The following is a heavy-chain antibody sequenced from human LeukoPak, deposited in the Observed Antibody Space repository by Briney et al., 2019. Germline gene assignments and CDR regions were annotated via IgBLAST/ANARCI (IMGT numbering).Heavy chain of an antibody. CDR2: IYHSGST. Sequence: SETLSLTCAVSGGSISSGGYSWSWIRQPPGKGLEWIGYIYHSGSTYYNPSLKSRVTISVDRSKNQFSLKVSSVTAADTAVYYCARGLHYGSGIGYWGQGTLVTVSS. D-gene: IGHD3-10*01. CDR3: ARGLHYGSGIGY. CDR1: GGSISSGGYS. V-gene: IGHV4-30-2*01. J-gene: IGHJ4*02.